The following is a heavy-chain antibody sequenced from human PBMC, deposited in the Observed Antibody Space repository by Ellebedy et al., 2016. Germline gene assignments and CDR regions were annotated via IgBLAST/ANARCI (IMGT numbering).Heavy chain of an antibody. D-gene: IGHD3-22*01. CDR3: ARDYYDSSGLAEYFQH. Sequence: ASVKVSCXASGYTFTSYYMHWVRQAPGQGLEWMGIINPSGGSTSYAQKFQGRVTMTRDTSTSTVYMELSSLRSEDTAVYYCARDYYDSSGLAEYFQHWGQGTLVTVSS. J-gene: IGHJ1*01. V-gene: IGHV1-46*01. CDR2: INPSGGST. CDR1: GYTFTSYY.